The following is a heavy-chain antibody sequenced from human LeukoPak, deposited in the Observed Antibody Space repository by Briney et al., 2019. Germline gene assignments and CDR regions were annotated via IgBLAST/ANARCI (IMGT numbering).Heavy chain of an antibody. CDR3: ARHCSGGSCYSGLADY. Sequence: GESLKISFKGSGYRFTSYWIGWVRPMPGKGLGWMGIIYPGDSDTRYGPSFQGQVTISADKSISTAYLQWSSLKASDTAMYYCARHCSGGSCYSGLADYWGQGTLVTVSS. J-gene: IGHJ4*02. CDR1: GYRFTSYW. V-gene: IGHV5-51*01. D-gene: IGHD2-15*01. CDR2: IYPGDSDT.